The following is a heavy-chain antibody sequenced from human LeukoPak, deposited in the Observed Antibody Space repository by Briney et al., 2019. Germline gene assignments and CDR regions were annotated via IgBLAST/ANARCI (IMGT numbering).Heavy chain of an antibody. V-gene: IGHV4-39*07. J-gene: IGHJ3*02. Sequence: SETLSLTCTVSGGSISSSSYYWGWIRQPPGKGLEWIGSIYYSGNTYYNPSLKSRVTISVDTSKNQFSLKLSSVTAADTAVYYCARASIAVAGSAFDIWGQGTMVTVSS. CDR1: GGSISSSSYY. CDR3: ARASIAVAGSAFDI. D-gene: IGHD6-13*01. CDR2: IYYSGNT.